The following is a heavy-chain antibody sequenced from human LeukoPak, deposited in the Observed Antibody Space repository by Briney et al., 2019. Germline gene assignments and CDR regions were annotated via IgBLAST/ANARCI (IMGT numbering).Heavy chain of an antibody. J-gene: IGHJ4*02. D-gene: IGHD2-15*01. CDR2: IIPIFGIA. CDR1: GGTFSSYA. CDR3: ARGDCSGGSCYQGNY. V-gene: IGHV1-69*04. Sequence: SVKVSCKASGGTFSSYAISWVRQAPGQGLEWMGRIIPIFGIANYAQKFQGRVTITADKSTSTAYMELSSLRSEVTAVYYCARGDCSGGSCYQGNYWGQGTLVTVSS.